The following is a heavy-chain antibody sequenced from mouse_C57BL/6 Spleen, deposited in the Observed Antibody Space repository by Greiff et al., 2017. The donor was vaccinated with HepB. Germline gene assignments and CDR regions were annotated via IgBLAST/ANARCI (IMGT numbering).Heavy chain of an antibody. CDR2: INPYNGGT. D-gene: IGHD1-1*01. J-gene: IGHJ4*01. CDR1: GYTFTDYY. Sequence: VQLQQSGPVLVKPGASVKMSCKASGYTFTDYYMNWVKQSHGKSLEWIGVINPYNGGTSYNQKFKGKATLTVDKSSSTAYMELNSLTSEDSAVYDCARDLITTVGYAMDYWGQGTSVTVSS. V-gene: IGHV1-19*01. CDR3: ARDLITTVGYAMDY.